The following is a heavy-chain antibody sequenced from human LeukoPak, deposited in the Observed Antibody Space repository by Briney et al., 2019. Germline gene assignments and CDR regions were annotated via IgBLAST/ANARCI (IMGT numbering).Heavy chain of an antibody. CDR3: ARDIVHCGGDCYPGRGFDY. D-gene: IGHD2-21*02. CDR2: ISSGSTYM. V-gene: IGHV3-21*01. J-gene: IGHJ4*02. CDR1: GFTFSSYS. Sequence: PGGSLRLSCAASGFTFSSYSMNWVRQAPGKGLEWVSYISSGSTYMYYADSLKGRFTISRDNVKSSLYLQMNSLRAEDTAMYYCARDIVHCGGDCYPGRGFDYWGQGTLVTVSS.